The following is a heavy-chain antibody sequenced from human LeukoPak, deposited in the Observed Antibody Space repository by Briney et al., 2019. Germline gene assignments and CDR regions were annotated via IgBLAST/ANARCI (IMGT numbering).Heavy chain of an antibody. CDR3: ARDFKTLTTYYDNVFDY. D-gene: IGHD3-9*01. J-gene: IGHJ4*02. CDR1: GYTFTDYY. V-gene: IGHV1-2*02. Sequence: ASVKVSCEASGYTFTDYYMHWVRQAPGQGLEWMGWINPNSGGTNYGQKFQGRVTMTRDTSISTAYMELSRLRSDDTAVYYCARDFKTLTTYYDNVFDYWGQGTLVTVSS. CDR2: INPNSGGT.